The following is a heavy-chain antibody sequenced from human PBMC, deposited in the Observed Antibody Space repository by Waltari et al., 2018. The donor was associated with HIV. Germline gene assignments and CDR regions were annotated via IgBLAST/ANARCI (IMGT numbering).Heavy chain of an antibody. Sequence: VESGGGKVRPGGSLRLSCEAFGFTVSDNYMSWVRQTQGRGLEWISIMYSDGSTNYAYSVRGRFTISRDTSNNTLFLEMKRLRAEDTAVYYCARSAEKQQFSIIHYYYYYPMDVWGQGTTVTVSS. CDR1: GFTVSDNY. CDR3: ARSAEKQQFSIIHYYYYYPMDV. J-gene: IGHJ6*02. D-gene: IGHD6-13*01. CDR2: MYSDGST. V-gene: IGHV3-66*01.